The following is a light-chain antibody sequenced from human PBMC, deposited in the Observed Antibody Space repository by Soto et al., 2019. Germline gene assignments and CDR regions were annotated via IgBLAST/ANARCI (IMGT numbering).Light chain of an antibody. CDR3: VLYMGSGISV. J-gene: IGLJ3*02. CDR2: STN. Sequence: QAVVTQEPSFSVSPGGTVTLTCGLTSGSVSTTYSPSWYQQTPGQAPRTLIYSTNTRSSGVPDRFSGSILGDKAALTITGAQADDESDYACVLYMGSGISVFGGGTKLTVL. V-gene: IGLV8-61*01. CDR1: SGSVSTTYS.